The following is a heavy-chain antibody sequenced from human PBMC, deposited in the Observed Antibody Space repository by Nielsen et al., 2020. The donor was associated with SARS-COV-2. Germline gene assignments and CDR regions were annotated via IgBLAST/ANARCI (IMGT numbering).Heavy chain of an antibody. CDR3: ARAGPLYDYDFWSGTLYDAFDI. D-gene: IGHD3-3*01. CDR2: INPNSGGT. Sequence: ASVKVSCKASGGTFSSYAISWVRQAPGQGLEWMGWINPNSGGTNYAQKFQGRVTMTRDTSISTAYMELSRLRSDDTAVYYCARAGPLYDYDFWSGTLYDAFDIWGQGTMVTVSS. CDR1: GGTFSSYA. V-gene: IGHV1-2*02. J-gene: IGHJ3*02.